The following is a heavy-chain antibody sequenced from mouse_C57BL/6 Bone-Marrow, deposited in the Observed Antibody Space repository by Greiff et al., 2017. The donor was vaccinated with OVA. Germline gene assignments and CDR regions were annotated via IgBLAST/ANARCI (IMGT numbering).Heavy chain of an antibody. J-gene: IGHJ3*01. CDR3: AREGWLPRSFAY. Sequence: QVQLQQPGAELVKPGASVKLSCKASGYTFTSYWMHWVKQRPGRGLEWIGRIDPSSGGTKYNEKFKSKATLTVDKPSSTAYMQLSSLTSEDSSVYYCAREGWLPRSFAYWGQGTLVTVSA. CDR2: IDPSSGGT. CDR1: GYTFTSYW. V-gene: IGHV1-72*01. D-gene: IGHD2-3*01.